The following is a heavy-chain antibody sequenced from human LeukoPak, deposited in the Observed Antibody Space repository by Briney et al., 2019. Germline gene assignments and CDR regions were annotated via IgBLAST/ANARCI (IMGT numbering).Heavy chain of an antibody. CDR3: ARVPSNCGGDCYTDY. CDR1: GYTFTSYD. Sequence: ASVKVSCKASGYTFTSYDINWVRQATGQGLEWMGWMNRNSGNTGYAQKFQGRVTMTRNTSISTAYMELSSLRSEDTAVYYCARVPSNCGGDCYTDYWGQGTLVTVSS. D-gene: IGHD2-21*02. J-gene: IGHJ4*02. V-gene: IGHV1-8*01. CDR2: MNRNSGNT.